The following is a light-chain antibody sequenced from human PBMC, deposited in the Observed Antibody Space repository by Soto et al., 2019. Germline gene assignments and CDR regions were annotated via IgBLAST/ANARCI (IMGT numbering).Light chain of an antibody. V-gene: IGKV3-15*01. J-gene: IGKJ1*01. Sequence: EIVLTQSPVTLSLSPGERATLSCRASQSVRTYLAWYQVKPGQAPRLLIYDASTRATGIPARFSGSGSGTEFTLTISSLQSEDFAVYYCQQYNNWPRTFGQGTKVDIK. CDR2: DAS. CDR3: QQYNNWPRT. CDR1: QSVRTY.